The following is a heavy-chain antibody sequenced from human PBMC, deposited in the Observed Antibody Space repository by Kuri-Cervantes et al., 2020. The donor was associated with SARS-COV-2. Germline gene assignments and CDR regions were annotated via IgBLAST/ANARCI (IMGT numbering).Heavy chain of an antibody. V-gene: IGHV1-69*13. J-gene: IGHJ4*02. CDR3: VRGKYHRINMVRGVMAADFDY. Sequence: SVKVSCKASGYTFTSYGISWVRQAPGQGLEWMGGIIPIFGTANYAQKFQGRVTITADESTSTAYMKLSSLRSEDTAVYYCVRGKYHRINMVRGVMAADFDYWGQGTLVTVSS. CDR2: IIPIFGTA. CDR1: GYTFTSYG. D-gene: IGHD3-10*01.